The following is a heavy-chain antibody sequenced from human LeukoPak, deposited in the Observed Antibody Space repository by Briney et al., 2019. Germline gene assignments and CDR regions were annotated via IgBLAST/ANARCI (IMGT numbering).Heavy chain of an antibody. CDR2: INPNSGGT. Sequence: GASVKVSCKASGYTFTGYYMHWVRQAPGQGLEWMGWINPNSGGTNYAQKFQGRVTMTRDTSISTAYMELRSLRSDDTAVYYCARDPDSTVTIPFDMDVWGKGTTVTVSS. J-gene: IGHJ6*03. CDR1: GYTFTGYY. CDR3: ARDPDSTVTIPFDMDV. D-gene: IGHD4-11*01. V-gene: IGHV1-2*02.